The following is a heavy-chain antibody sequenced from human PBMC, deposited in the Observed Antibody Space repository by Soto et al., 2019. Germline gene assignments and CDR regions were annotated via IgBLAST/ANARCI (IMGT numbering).Heavy chain of an antibody. CDR3: ARHRPAYAVDDYGMDV. CDR2: IDPRDSYS. CDR1: GYNFTKYW. D-gene: IGHD2-8*01. Sequence: EVQLVQSGAEVKKPGASLRISCQTSGYNFTKYWISWVREMPGNGLEWMGKIDPRDSYSNYSPSFRGHVTISVDKSISTAYLQWNSLKASDTAMYYCARHRPAYAVDDYGMDVWGQGTTVTASS. J-gene: IGHJ6*02. V-gene: IGHV5-10-1*03.